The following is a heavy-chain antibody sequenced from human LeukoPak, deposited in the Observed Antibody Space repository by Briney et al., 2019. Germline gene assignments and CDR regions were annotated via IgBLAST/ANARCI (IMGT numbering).Heavy chain of an antibody. Sequence: GGSLRLSCAASGFTFSSYAMTWVRQAPGKGLEWVGRIKSKTDGGTTDYAAPVKGRFTISRDDSKNTLYLQMNSLKTEDTAVYYCTTDRSPWELPFDYWGQGTLVTVSS. V-gene: IGHV3-15*01. J-gene: IGHJ4*02. CDR1: GFTFSSYA. CDR2: IKSKTDGGTT. CDR3: TTDRSPWELPFDY. D-gene: IGHD1-26*01.